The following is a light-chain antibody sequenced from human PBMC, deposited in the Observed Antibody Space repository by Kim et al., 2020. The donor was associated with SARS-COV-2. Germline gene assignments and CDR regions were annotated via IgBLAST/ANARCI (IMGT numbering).Light chain of an antibody. CDR2: GKD. Sequence: ALGQTVRITCQGDSRRKYYASWYQQKPGQAPILVIHGKDNRPSGIPDRFSGSSSGITASLTITGAQAEDEADYYCNSRDSSGNRLVFGGGTKVTVL. CDR3: NSRDSSGNRLV. J-gene: IGLJ2*01. V-gene: IGLV3-19*01. CDR1: SRRKYY.